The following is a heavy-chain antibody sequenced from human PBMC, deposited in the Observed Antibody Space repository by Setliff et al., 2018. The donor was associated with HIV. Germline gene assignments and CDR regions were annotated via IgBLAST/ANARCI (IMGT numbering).Heavy chain of an antibody. CDR1: GYTFTTYG. Sequence: ASVKVSSKASGYTFTTYGFNWVRQAPGQGLEWMGWISASSDNTNYAQKFQGRVTLTTDTSTNTVYMELKSLRSDDTAVYFCARGQLDRHLRSDVPFDIWGQGTMVTVSS. CDR3: ARGQLDRHLRSDVPFDI. CDR2: ISASSDNT. V-gene: IGHV1-18*01. D-gene: IGHD1-1*01. J-gene: IGHJ3*02.